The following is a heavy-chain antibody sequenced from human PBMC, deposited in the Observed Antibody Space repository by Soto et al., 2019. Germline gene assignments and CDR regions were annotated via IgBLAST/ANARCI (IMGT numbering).Heavy chain of an antibody. D-gene: IGHD2-2*01. V-gene: IGHV4-39*01. CDR1: GGSISSGPYS. J-gene: IGHJ6*02. CDR3: ARLAGYCSGTSCYGYYGMDV. CDR2: FHYSGRT. Sequence: PSETLSLTCSVSGGSISSGPYSWGWIRQPPGKGLEWIGTFHYSGRTYYSPSLESRVTISVDTSKNQFSLKESSVTAADTAVFYCARLAGYCSGTSCYGYYGMDVWGQGTTVTVSS.